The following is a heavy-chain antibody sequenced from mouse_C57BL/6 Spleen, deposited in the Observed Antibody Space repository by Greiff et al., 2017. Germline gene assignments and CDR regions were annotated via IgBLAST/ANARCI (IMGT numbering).Heavy chain of an antibody. CDR2: IYPRSGNT. CDR1: GYTFTSYG. CDR3: ARGGYSNSYFDY. Sequence: VQLQQSGAELARPGASVKLSCKASGYTFTSYGISWVKQRTGQGLEWIGEIYPRSGNTYYNEKFKGKATLTADKSSSTAYMELRSLTSEDSAVYFCARGGYSNSYFDYWGQGTTRTVSS. V-gene: IGHV1-81*01. J-gene: IGHJ2*01. D-gene: IGHD2-5*01.